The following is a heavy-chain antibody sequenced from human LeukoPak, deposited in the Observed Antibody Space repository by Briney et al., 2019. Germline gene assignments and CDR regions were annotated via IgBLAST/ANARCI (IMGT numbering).Heavy chain of an antibody. CDR1: GYTFTGYY. J-gene: IGHJ3*02. CDR3: ARLRLLWFGTDAFDI. Sequence: GASVKVSCKASGYTFTGYYMHWVRQAPGQGLEWMGWINPNSGGTNYAQKFQGRVTMARDTSISTAYMELSRLRSDDTAVYYCARLRLLWFGTDAFDIWGQGTMVTVSS. CDR2: INPNSGGT. V-gene: IGHV1-2*02. D-gene: IGHD3-10*01.